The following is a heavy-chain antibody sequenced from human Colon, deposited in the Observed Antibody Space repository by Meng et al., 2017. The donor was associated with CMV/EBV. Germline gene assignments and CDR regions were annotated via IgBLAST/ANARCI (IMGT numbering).Heavy chain of an antibody. D-gene: IGHD5-18*01. CDR3: AKHDTRSGYGRGYFEY. CDR1: GFTFSSYG. V-gene: IGHV3-23*01. Sequence: GGSLRLSCAASGFTFSSYGMSWVRQAPGKGLEWVSVISGNGGSTYYGDSVKGRFTISRDNSNNTLYLQMRGLRAEDTAVYYCAKHDTRSGYGRGYFEYWGQGILVTVSS. J-gene: IGHJ4*01. CDR2: ISGNGGST.